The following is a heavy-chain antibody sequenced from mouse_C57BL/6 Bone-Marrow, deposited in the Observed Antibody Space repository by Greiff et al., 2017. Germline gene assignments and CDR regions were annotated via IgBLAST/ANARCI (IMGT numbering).Heavy chain of an antibody. CDR2: IFPGSGST. J-gene: IGHJ2*01. V-gene: IGHV1-56*01. Sequence: VQLQQSGPELVRPGASVKISCKAPGYTFTSHGMQWVRQRTGQGLEWIGEIFPGSGSTYYNEKFKGKATLTVDTSSSTAYMQLSSLTSEDAAVYFGAIFWADYWGQGTTLTVSS. CDR3: AIFWADY. D-gene: IGHD4-1*01. CDR1: GYTFTSHG.